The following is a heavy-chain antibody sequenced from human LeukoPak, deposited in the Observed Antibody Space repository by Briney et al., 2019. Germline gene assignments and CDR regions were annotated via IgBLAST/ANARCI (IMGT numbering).Heavy chain of an antibody. J-gene: IGHJ4*02. CDR1: GGSIGYYS. CDR3: ARESGSSGCFDY. Sequence: SETLSLTCTVSGGSIGYYSWSWIRQPAGKGLEWIGRIFASGSTNYNPSLRSRVTMSVDTSKNQFSLKLSSVTAADTAVYYCARESGSSGCFDYWGQGTLVTVSS. V-gene: IGHV4-4*07. D-gene: IGHD3-22*01. CDR2: IFASGST.